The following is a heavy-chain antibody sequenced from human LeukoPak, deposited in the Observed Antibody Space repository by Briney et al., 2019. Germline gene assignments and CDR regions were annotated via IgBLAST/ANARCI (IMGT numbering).Heavy chain of an antibody. CDR3: AKQSAGSAAWYSLHYDF. V-gene: IGHV3-23*01. Sequence: GGSLRLSCAASGFIFRNYWMHWVRQAPGRGLEWVSSVDGGGGGTYYADSVKGRFTISRDNSKDTLYLQMNGLRAEDTAVYFCAKQSAGSAAWYSLHYDFWGQGTLVTVSS. CDR2: VDGGGGGT. J-gene: IGHJ4*02. CDR1: GFIFRNYW. D-gene: IGHD6-13*01.